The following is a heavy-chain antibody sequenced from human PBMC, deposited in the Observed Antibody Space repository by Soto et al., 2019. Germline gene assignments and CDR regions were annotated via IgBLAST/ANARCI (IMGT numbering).Heavy chain of an antibody. Sequence: SETLSLTCTVSGGSISSYYWSWIRQPPGKGLEWIGYIYYSGSTNYNPSLKSRVTISVDTSKNQFSLKLSSVTAADTAVYYCARVRVYVDYYYYYMDVWGKGTTVTVSS. CDR3: ARVRVYVDYYYYYMDV. D-gene: IGHD2-8*01. CDR1: GGSISSYY. CDR2: IYYSGST. J-gene: IGHJ6*03. V-gene: IGHV4-59*01.